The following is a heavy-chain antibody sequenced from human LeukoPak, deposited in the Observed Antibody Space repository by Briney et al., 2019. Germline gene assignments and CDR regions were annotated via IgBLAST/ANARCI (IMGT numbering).Heavy chain of an antibody. CDR3: AAADYDSSGYTDY. Sequence: ASVKVSCKASGFTFTSSAMQWVRQARGQRLEWIGWIVVGSGNTNYAQKFQERVTITRDMSTSTAYMELSSLRSEDTAVYYCAAADYDSSGYTDYWGQGTLVTVSS. CDR1: GFTFTSSA. J-gene: IGHJ4*02. V-gene: IGHV1-58*02. CDR2: IVVGSGNT. D-gene: IGHD3-22*01.